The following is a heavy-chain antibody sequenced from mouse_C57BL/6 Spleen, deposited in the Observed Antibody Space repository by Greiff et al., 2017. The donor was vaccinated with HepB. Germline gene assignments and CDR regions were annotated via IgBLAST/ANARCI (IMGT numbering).Heavy chain of an antibody. J-gene: IGHJ4*01. V-gene: IGHV5-17*01. CDR1: GFTFSDYG. CDR3: ARTFYDGYYVDYAMDY. Sequence: DVKLVESGGGLVKPGGSLKLSCAASGFTFSDYGMHWVRQAPEKGLEWVAYISTGNSTIYYADTVKGRFTISRDNAKNTVFLQLSSLRSEDTAVYYCARTFYDGYYVDYAMDYWGQGTSVTVSS. CDR2: ISTGNSTI. D-gene: IGHD2-3*01.